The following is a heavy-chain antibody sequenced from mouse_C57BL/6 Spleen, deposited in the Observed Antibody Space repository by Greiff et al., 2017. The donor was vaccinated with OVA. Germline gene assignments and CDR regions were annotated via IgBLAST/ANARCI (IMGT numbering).Heavy chain of an antibody. CDR1: GYTFTSYT. Sequence: QVQLQQSGAELARPGASVKMSCKASGYTFTSYTMHWVKQRPGQGLEWIGYINPSSGYTKYNQKFKDKATLTADKSSSTAYMQLSSLTSEDAAVYYCARAPYGSSYEWYFDVWGTGTTVTVSS. CDR3: ARAPYGSSYEWYFDV. D-gene: IGHD1-1*01. V-gene: IGHV1-4*01. J-gene: IGHJ1*03. CDR2: INPSSGYT.